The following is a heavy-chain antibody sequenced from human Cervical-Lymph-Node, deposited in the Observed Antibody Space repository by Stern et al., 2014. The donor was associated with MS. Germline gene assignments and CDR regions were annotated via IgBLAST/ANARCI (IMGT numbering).Heavy chain of an antibody. Sequence: QVKLKESGPGLVKASERLSLTCNVSGGSIDSSSYYWSWIRQPAGKGLEWIGRIFNSGSTNYTPSLQIQITFSVDTSKNHFSLRLTSLTAADTAVYYCAREDYDGSGHPYYYGLDVWGQGTTVTVSS. CDR3: AREDYDGSGHPYYYGLDV. CDR2: IFNSGST. CDR1: GGSIDSSSYY. D-gene: IGHD3-22*01. J-gene: IGHJ6*02. V-gene: IGHV4-61*02.